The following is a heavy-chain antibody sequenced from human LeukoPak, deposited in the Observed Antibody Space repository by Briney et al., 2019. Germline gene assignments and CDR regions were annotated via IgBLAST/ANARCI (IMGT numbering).Heavy chain of an antibody. CDR2: IQYDGSNE. V-gene: IGHV3-30*02. CDR3: AKDSAKKYDDY. J-gene: IGHJ4*02. D-gene: IGHD2/OR15-2a*01. Sequence: GGSLRLSCAASGFTFSSYGMHWVRQAPGKGLEWVAYIQYDGSNEQYAHSVKGRFRISRDSSKNILYLQMNSLRAEDTAVYYCAKDSAKKYDDYWGQGTLVTVSS. CDR1: GFTFSSYG.